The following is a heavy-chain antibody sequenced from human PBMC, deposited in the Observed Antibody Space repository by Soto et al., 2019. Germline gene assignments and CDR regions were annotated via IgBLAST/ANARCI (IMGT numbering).Heavy chain of an antibody. CDR3: ARIPYLRITMVRGVSYYYGMDV. CDR1: GFSLSTSGMC. J-gene: IGHJ6*02. D-gene: IGHD3-10*01. Sequence: SGPTLVKPTQTLTLTCTFSGFSLSTSGMCVSWIRQPPGKALEWLALIDWDDDKYYSTSLKTRLTISKDTSKNQVVLTMTNMDPVDTATYYCARIPYLRITMVRGVSYYYGMDVWGQGTTVTVSS. V-gene: IGHV2-70*01. CDR2: IDWDDDK.